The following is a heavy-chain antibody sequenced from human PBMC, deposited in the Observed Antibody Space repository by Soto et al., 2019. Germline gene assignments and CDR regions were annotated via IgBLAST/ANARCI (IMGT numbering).Heavy chain of an antibody. D-gene: IGHD5-12*01. CDR1: AFTFSSYP. CDR2: IVASGGIT. V-gene: IGHV3-23*01. Sequence: GGSLRLSCAASAFTFSSYPMSWVRQAPGQGLEWVSGIVASGGITYYADSVKGRFTISRDNSKNTLYLQMNSLRAEDTAVYYCAKNSAATIRVGYDYWGQGTLDTVSS. CDR3: AKNSAATIRVGYDY. J-gene: IGHJ4*02.